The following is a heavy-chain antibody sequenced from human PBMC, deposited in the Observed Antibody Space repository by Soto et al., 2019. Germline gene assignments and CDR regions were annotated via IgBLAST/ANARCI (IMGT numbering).Heavy chain of an antibody. V-gene: IGHV5-51*01. CDR2: IYPGDSDT. CDR3: TQGATSAFDS. D-gene: IGHD3-16*01. CDR1: GGSVTIYW. J-gene: IGHJ4*02. Sequence: GGSLNRSVEGRGGSVTIYWSPWVRQMPGKGLEWMGTIYPGDSDTRYSPSFQGQVTISADNSVNTAYLQLLNLKASDTAIYYCTQGATSAFDSWGKGARVSVSS.